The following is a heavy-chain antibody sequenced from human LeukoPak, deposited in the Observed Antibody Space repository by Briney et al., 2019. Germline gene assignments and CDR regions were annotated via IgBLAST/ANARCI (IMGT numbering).Heavy chain of an antibody. J-gene: IGHJ6*03. CDR3: AREHYSSSDYYYMDV. CDR2: IIPIFGTA. Sequence: SVKVSCKASGGTFSSYAISWLRQAPGQGLEWMGGIIPIFGTANYAQKFQGRVTITADESTSTAYMELSSLRSEDTAVYYCAREHYSSSDYYYMDVWGKGTTVTVSS. D-gene: IGHD6-6*01. CDR1: GGTFSSYA. V-gene: IGHV1-69*13.